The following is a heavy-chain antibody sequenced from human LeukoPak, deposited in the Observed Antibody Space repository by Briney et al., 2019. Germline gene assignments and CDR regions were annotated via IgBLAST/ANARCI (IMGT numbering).Heavy chain of an antibody. CDR3: AREGSGTRLNWGGDGLDV. Sequence: SVKVSCKTSGGTCTSCAVTWVRQAPGQGLEWMGRIIPILGMAKYAQEFQGRVTITADKATRTAYMELSSLRSEDTAVYYCAREGSGTRLNWGGDGLDVWGQGTTVTVSS. CDR2: IIPILGMA. D-gene: IGHD7-27*01. CDR1: GGTCTSCA. J-gene: IGHJ6*02. V-gene: IGHV1-69*04.